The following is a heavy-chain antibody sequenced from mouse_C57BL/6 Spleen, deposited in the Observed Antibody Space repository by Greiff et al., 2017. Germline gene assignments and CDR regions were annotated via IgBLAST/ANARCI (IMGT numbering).Heavy chain of an antibody. J-gene: IGHJ3*01. V-gene: IGHV1-26*01. CDR1: GYTFTDYY. CDR3: ARSPGFAY. Sequence: EVQLQQSGPELVKPGASVKISCKASGYTFTDYYMNWVKQSHGKSLEWIGDINPNNGGTSYNQKFKGKDTLTVDKSSSTAYMELRSLTSEDSAVYYCARSPGFAYWGQGTLVTVSA. CDR2: INPNNGGT.